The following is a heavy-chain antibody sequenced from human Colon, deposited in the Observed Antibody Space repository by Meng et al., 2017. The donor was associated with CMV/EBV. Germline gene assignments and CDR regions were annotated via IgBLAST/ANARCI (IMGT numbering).Heavy chain of an antibody. CDR1: RLSMSQFW. Sequence: GSLRLSCVDSRLSMSQFWMSWVRQAPGKGLEWVANIKQDGSDQNYVDSVKGRFTISRDNAKNSLYLQMNSLRVEDTAVYYCVRGQGIMYFWGQGTRVTGLL. D-gene: IGHD3-16*01. CDR2: IKQDGSDQ. V-gene: IGHV3-7*01. CDR3: VRGQGIMYF. J-gene: IGHJ4*02.